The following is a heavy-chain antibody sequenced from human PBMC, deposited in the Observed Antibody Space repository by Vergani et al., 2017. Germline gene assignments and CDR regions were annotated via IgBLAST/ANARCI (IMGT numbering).Heavy chain of an antibody. CDR2: IDHSGST. J-gene: IGHJ4*02. V-gene: IGHV4-38-2*02. Sequence: QVQLQESGPGLVKPSETLSLTCTVSGYSISSGYYWGWIRQPPGKGLEWIGSIDHSGSTYYNPSLKSRVTISVDTSKNQFSLKLSSVTAADTAVYYCARDGDIVVVPAAISGSFDYWGQGTLVTVSS. D-gene: IGHD2-2*01. CDR3: ARDGDIVVVPAAISGSFDY. CDR1: GYSISSGYY.